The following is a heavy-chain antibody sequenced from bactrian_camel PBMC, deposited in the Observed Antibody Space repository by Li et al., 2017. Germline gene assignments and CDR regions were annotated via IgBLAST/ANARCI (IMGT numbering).Heavy chain of an antibody. V-gene: IGHV3S53*01. D-gene: IGHD5*01. CDR1: GKTNVLNC. CDR2: ITRIHGGT. Sequence: QLVESGGGLVQPGGSLNLSCAATGKTNVLNCMGWFRQAPGKEREGVAVITRIHGGTEYADSVKGRFIISRDSSKMTWSLQMNNLKPGDTAMYVCAINPDYGYCSDGAWAYTRWGQGTQVTVS. J-gene: IGHJ4*01. CDR3: AINPDYGYCSDGAWAYTR.